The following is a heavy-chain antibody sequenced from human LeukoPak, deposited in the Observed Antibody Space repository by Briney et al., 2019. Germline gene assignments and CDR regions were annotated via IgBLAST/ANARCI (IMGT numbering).Heavy chain of an antibody. Sequence: PGGSLRLSCAASGFTFSSYSMNWVRQAPGKGLEWFSSISSSSSYIYYADSVKGRFTISRDNAKNSLYLQMNSLRAEDTAVYYCARDSGYSYGYAFDYWGQGTLVTVSS. V-gene: IGHV3-21*01. CDR2: ISSSSSYI. D-gene: IGHD5-18*01. J-gene: IGHJ4*02. CDR1: GFTFSSYS. CDR3: ARDSGYSYGYAFDY.